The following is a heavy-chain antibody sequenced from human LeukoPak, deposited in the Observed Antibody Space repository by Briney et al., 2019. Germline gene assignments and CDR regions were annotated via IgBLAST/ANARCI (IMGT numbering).Heavy chain of an antibody. CDR1: GFSFSDFD. CDR2: IRSDGSNT. CDR3: VKGAGYYYDSRFDY. Sequence: GGSLRLSCATSGFSFSDFDMQWVRQAPGQGLEWVAFIRSDGSNTYYGDSVKGRFTISRDNSKKILHLQMNSLRAEDTALYYCVKGAGYYYDSRFDYWGQGTLVTVSS. V-gene: IGHV3-30*02. J-gene: IGHJ4*02. D-gene: IGHD3-22*01.